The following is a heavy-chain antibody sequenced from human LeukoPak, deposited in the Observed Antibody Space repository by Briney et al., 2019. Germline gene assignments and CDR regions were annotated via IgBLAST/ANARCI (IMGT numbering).Heavy chain of an antibody. CDR1: GYSISSAYY. D-gene: IGHD1-26*01. CDR3: ARLGSGSYVRFDY. CDR2: IFHSGST. V-gene: IGHV4-38-2*02. Sequence: SDTLSLTCTVSGYSISSAYYWGWIRQPPGKGLEWIGSIFHSGSTYYNPSLKSRITITVDTSKNQFSLELSSVTAADTAVYYCARLGSGSYVRFDYWGQETLVTVSS. J-gene: IGHJ4*02.